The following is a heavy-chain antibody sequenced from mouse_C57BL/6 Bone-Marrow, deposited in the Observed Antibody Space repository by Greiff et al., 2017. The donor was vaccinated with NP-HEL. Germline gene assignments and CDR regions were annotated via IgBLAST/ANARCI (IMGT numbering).Heavy chain of an antibody. V-gene: IGHV5-4*01. Sequence: EVQGVESGGGLVKPGGSLKLSCAASGFTFSSYAMSWVRQTPEKRLEWVATISDGGSYTYYPDNVKGRFTISRDNAKNNLYLQMSHLKSEDTAMYYCARDPPAYDVNWYFDVWGKGTTVTVSA. CDR2: ISDGGSYT. D-gene: IGHD2-12*01. J-gene: IGHJ1*03. CDR1: GFTFSSYA. CDR3: ARDPPAYDVNWYFDV.